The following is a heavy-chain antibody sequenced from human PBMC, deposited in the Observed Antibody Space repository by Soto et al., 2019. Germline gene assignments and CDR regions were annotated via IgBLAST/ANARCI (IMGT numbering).Heavy chain of an antibody. CDR2: IIPIFGTA. V-gene: IGHV1-69*06. Sequence: SVKVSCKASGGTFSSYAISWVRQAPGQGLEWMGGIIPIFGTANYAQKFQGRVTITADKSTSTAYMELSSLRSEDTAVYYCARDKGNYYYYGMDVWGQGTTVTVS. CDR1: GGTFSSYA. CDR3: ARDKGNYYYYGMDV. J-gene: IGHJ6*02.